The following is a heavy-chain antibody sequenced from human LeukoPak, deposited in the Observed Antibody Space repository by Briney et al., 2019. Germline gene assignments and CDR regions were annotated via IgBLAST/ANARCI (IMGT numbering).Heavy chain of an antibody. V-gene: IGHV4-4*07. CDR1: GGSISSYY. CDR3: ARDHPGIVEGSFDL. J-gene: IGHJ2*01. CDR2: IYTSGST. D-gene: IGHD1-26*01. Sequence: SETLSLTCTVSGGSISSYYWSWIRQPAGKGLEWIGRIYTSGSTNYNPSLKSRVTMSVDTSKNQFSLKLTSVTAADTALYYCARDHPGIVEGSFDLWAVAPWSLSPQ.